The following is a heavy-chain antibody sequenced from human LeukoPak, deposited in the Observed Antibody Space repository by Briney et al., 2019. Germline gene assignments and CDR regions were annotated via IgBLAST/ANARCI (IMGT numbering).Heavy chain of an antibody. Sequence: GGSLRLLLSGSGFTFYRFVNQCVRQAPGKGLEYVSAISSNGGSTYYADSVKGRFTISRDNSKNTLYLQMSSLRAEDTAVYYCVKDGGYHGSGSSYYFDYWGQGTLVTVSS. V-gene: IGHV3-64D*06. CDR2: ISSNGGST. D-gene: IGHD3-10*01. CDR3: VKDGGYHGSGSSYYFDY. CDR1: GFTFYRFV. J-gene: IGHJ4*02.